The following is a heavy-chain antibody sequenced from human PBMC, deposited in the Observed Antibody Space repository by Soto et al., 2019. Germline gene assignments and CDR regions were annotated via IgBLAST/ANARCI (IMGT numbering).Heavy chain of an antibody. CDR1: GGSISSYY. Sequence: QVQLQESGPGLVKPSETLSLTCTVSGGSISSYYWSWIRQPPGKGLEWLGYIYYSGSTNYNTSLKRRVTISVDTSKNQFSLKLSSVTAADTAVYYCARYNWGAMGAFDIWGQGTMVTVSS. CDR2: IYYSGST. CDR3: ARYNWGAMGAFDI. J-gene: IGHJ3*02. V-gene: IGHV4-59*01. D-gene: IGHD1-1*01.